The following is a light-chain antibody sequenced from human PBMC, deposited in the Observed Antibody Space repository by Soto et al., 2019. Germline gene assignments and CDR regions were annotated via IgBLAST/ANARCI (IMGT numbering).Light chain of an antibody. CDR1: XCDLCCYNY. V-gene: IGLV2-8*01. CDR2: EVN. Sequence: GSPGQSVXIXXTXXXCDLCCYNYVSWYQQHPGKAPKLMIYEVNKRPSGVPDRFSGSKSGNTASLTVSGLQAEDEGDYYCSSHAGSKRVFGTGTKVTVL. CDR3: SSHAGSKRV. J-gene: IGLJ1*01.